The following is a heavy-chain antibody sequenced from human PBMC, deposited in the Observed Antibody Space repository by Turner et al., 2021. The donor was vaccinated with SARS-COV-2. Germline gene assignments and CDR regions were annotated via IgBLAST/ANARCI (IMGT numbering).Heavy chain of an antibody. Sequence: QLQLQESGPGLVKPSETLSLTCTVSGCSISSSSYYWGWIRQPPGKGLEWIGSIYYSGSTYYHPSLKSRVTISVDTSKNQFSLKLSSVTAADTAVYYCASQEALVPSYYYYYYGMDVWGQGTTVTVSS. D-gene: IGHD3-10*01. CDR2: IYYSGST. J-gene: IGHJ6*02. V-gene: IGHV4-39*01. CDR1: GCSISSSSYY. CDR3: ASQEALVPSYYYYYYGMDV.